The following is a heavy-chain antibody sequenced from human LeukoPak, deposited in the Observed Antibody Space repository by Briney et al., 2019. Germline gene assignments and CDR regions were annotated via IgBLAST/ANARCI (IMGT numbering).Heavy chain of an antibody. Sequence: GGSLRLSCAASGFTFSNAWMSWVRQAPGKGREWVGRIKSRTDGGTTDYAAPVKGRFTISGDDSKNTLYLQMHSLKTEDTAVYYCTPVSTGYYHDYWGQGTLVTVSS. V-gene: IGHV3-15*01. CDR3: TPVSTGYYHDY. D-gene: IGHD3-9*01. CDR2: IKSRTDGGTT. J-gene: IGHJ4*02. CDR1: GFTFSNAW.